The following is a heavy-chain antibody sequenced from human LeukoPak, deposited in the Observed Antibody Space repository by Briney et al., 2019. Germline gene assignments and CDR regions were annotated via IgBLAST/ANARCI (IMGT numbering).Heavy chain of an antibody. CDR3: AELGITMIGGV. V-gene: IGHV3-7*01. J-gene: IGHJ6*04. CDR2: IKQDGSEK. Sequence: PGGSLRLSCAASGFSFSTYWMSWVRQAPGKGLEWVANIKQDGSEKYYVDSVKGRFTISRDNAKNSLYLQMNSLRAEDTAVYYCAELGITMIGGVWGKGTTVTISS. D-gene: IGHD3-10*02. CDR1: GFSFSTYW.